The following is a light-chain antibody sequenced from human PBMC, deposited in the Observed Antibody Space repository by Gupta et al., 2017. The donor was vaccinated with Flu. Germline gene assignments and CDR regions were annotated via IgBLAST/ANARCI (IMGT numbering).Light chain of an antibody. CDR1: SSDVGSDKY. J-gene: IGLJ3*02. CDR3: NSYTRSNTLL. Sequence: SIAISSTGSSSDVGSDKYVFWYQRHPGKVPKLIIYEVSGRPSGVSDRFSGSKSGNTASLTISGLQADDEADYFCNSYTRSNTLLFGGGTKVTVL. CDR2: EVS. V-gene: IGLV2-14*01.